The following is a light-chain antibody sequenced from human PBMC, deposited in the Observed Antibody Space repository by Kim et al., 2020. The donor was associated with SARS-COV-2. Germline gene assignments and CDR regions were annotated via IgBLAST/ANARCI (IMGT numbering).Light chain of an antibody. CDR2: GAS. Sequence: GERATLSCRASQSVSSSYLAWYQQKPGQAPRLLIYGASSRATGIPDRFSGSGSGTDFTLTISRLEPEDFAVYYCQQYGSSPPKVTFGQGTRLEIK. J-gene: IGKJ5*01. CDR3: QQYGSSPPKVT. V-gene: IGKV3-20*01. CDR1: QSVSSSY.